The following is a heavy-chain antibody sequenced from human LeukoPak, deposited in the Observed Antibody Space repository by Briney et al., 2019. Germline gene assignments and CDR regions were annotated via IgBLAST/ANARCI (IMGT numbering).Heavy chain of an antibody. D-gene: IGHD4-17*01. CDR1: GFIFHDYS. CDR2: VNWNSGTI. CDR3: AKGQRVDYGDYSFDR. V-gene: IGHV3-9*01. Sequence: PLRLSCAASGFIFHDYSMHWVRQAPGKGLEWVSGVNWNSGTIGYTDSVKGRFTLSRDNARNSLFLQMNSLRPEDTAFYYCAKGQRVDYGDYSFDRWGQGTLVTVS. J-gene: IGHJ4*02.